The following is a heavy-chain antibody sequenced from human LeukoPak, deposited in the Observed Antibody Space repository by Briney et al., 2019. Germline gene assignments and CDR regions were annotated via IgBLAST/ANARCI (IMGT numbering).Heavy chain of an antibody. CDR1: GGTFSSYA. D-gene: IGHD3-3*01. J-gene: IGHJ6*02. V-gene: IGHV1-69*01. CDR3: ARDDFWSGYVYYYYGMDV. Sequence: GSSVKVSCKASGGTFSSYAISWVRQAPGQGLEWMGGIIPIFGTANYAQKFQGRVTITADESTSTAYMELSSLRSEDTAVYYCARDDFWSGYVYYYYGMDVWGQGTTVTVSS. CDR2: IIPIFGTA.